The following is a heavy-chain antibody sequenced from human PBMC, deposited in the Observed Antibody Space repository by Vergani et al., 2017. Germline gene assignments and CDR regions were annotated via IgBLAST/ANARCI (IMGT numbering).Heavy chain of an antibody. CDR2: ILGSGTA. D-gene: IGHD1-26*01. Sequence: QVQLQESGPGLVKPSQTLSLTCTVSGASMSSVGYYWTWIRQSAGKRLEWIGDILGSGTANYNPSFQGRVSMSVATSKNQFSLTLSSVNATDTAVYYWGRGRGAAGFSGPDSWGQGTRVTVSS. J-gene: IGHJ4*02. CDR1: GASMSSVGYY. V-gene: IGHV4-61*02. CDR3: GRGRGAAGFSGPDS.